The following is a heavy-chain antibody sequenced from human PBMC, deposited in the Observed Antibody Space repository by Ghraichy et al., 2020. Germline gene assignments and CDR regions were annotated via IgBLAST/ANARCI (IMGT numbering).Heavy chain of an antibody. CDR3: ARDEGLALDD. Sequence: GGSLRLSCAASGFSFSTSSMNWVRQAPGKGLEWVSSISTRSSYTYYADSVKGRFTISRDNANNSLYLQMDSLRLEDTAVYYCARDEGLALDDWGQGTLVTVSS. J-gene: IGHJ4*02. CDR1: GFSFSTSS. CDR2: ISTRSSYT. D-gene: IGHD6-19*01. V-gene: IGHV3-21*01.